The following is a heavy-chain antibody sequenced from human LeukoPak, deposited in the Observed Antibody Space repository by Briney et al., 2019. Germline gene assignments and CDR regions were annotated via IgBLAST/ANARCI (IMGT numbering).Heavy chain of an antibody. CDR1: GFTFTNSA. CDR3: AAGNWYEFDY. D-gene: IGHD1-1*01. J-gene: IGHJ4*02. CDR2: IVVGSGNT. Sequence: SVKVSCKASGFTFTNSAVQWVRQARGQRLEWIGWIVVGSGNTNYAQKFQERVTITRDMSTSTASMELSSLRSEDTAVYYCAAGNWYEFDYWGQGTLVTVSS. V-gene: IGHV1-58*01.